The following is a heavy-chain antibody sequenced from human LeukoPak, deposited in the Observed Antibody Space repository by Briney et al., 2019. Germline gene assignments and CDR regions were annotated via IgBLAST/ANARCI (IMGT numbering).Heavy chain of an antibody. Sequence: ASVKVSCKASGYTFTSYGISWVRQAPGQGLEGMGWISAYNGNTNYAQKLQGRVTMTTDTSTSTAYMELRSLRSDDTAVYYCARDGSGGGSYYSNDAFDIWGQGTMVTVSS. CDR2: ISAYNGNT. V-gene: IGHV1-18*01. CDR3: ARDGSGGGSYYSNDAFDI. CDR1: GYTFTSYG. J-gene: IGHJ3*02. D-gene: IGHD1-26*01.